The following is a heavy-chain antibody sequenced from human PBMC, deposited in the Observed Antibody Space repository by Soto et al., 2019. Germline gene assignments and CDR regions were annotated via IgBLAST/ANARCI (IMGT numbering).Heavy chain of an antibody. Sequence: GASVKVSCKASGYTFTSYAMYWVRQAPGQRLEWMGWINADNGNTKYSQKFQGRVTMTTDTSTSTAYMELRSLRSDDTAVYYCARGVGASNYFDYWGQGTLVTVSS. J-gene: IGHJ4*02. CDR2: INADNGNT. V-gene: IGHV1-3*01. CDR1: GYTFTSYA. CDR3: ARGVGASNYFDY. D-gene: IGHD1-26*01.